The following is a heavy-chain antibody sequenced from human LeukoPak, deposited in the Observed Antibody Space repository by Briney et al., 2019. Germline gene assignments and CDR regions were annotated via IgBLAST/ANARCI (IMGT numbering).Heavy chain of an antibody. J-gene: IGHJ5*02. CDR3: ASSRPRPDSTPLNLFDP. V-gene: IGHV1-69*01. CDR1: GGTFSSYA. D-gene: IGHD1-14*01. Sequence: SVKVSCKASGGTFSSYAISWVRQAPGQGLEWMGGIIPIIGTANYAQKFQGRVTITADESTSTAYMELSSLRSEDTAVYYCASSRPRPDSTPLNLFDPWGQGTLVTVYS. CDR2: IIPIIGTA.